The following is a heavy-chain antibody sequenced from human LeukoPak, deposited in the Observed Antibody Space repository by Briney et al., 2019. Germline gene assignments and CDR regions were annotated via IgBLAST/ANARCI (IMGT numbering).Heavy chain of an antibody. CDR2: FRGSDGST. CDR3: ASGGIYYGAAFDF. D-gene: IGHD1-26*01. Sequence: PGGSLRLSCAASGFTFSSYSMSWVRQAPGKGLEWVSIFRGSDGSTYYADSVKGRFTISRDISKNSLYLQMNSLRAEDTALYYCASGGIYYGAAFDFWGQGSLVTVSA. V-gene: IGHV3-23*01. J-gene: IGHJ4*02. CDR1: GFTFSSYS.